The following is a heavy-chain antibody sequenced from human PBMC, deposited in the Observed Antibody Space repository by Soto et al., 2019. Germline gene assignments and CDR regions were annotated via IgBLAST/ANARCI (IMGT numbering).Heavy chain of an antibody. CDR2: IYSGGST. D-gene: IGHD2-21*01. Sequence: GGSLRLSCAAPGFTVSNSYMSWVRQAPGKGLEWVSVIYSGGSTYYADSVKGRFTISRDSSKNTLYLQMNSLRAEDTAVYYCARGFQSSFGYWGQGTLVTVSS. J-gene: IGHJ4*02. CDR3: ARGFQSSFGY. V-gene: IGHV3-53*01. CDR1: GFTVSNSY.